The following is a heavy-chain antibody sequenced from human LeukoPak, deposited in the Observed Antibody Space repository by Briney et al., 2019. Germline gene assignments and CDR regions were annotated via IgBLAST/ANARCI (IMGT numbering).Heavy chain of an antibody. J-gene: IGHJ4*02. D-gene: IGHD2-15*01. CDR1: GFTFSSYA. V-gene: IGHV3-64*01. Sequence: GGSLRLSCAASGFTFSSYAMHWVRQAPGKGLEYVSAISSNGGSTFYANSVKGRFTISRDNSKNTLYLQLGSLRAEDMAVYYCARRYCSSGFCPYYFYYWGQGTLVTVSS. CDR3: ARRYCSSGFCPYYFYY. CDR2: ISSNGGST.